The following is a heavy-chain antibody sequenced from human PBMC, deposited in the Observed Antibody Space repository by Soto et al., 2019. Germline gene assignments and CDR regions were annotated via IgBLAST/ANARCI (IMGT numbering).Heavy chain of an antibody. V-gene: IGHV3-30-3*01. D-gene: IGHD6-19*01. CDR1: GFTFSNCA. J-gene: IGHJ6*02. CDR3: ARDPGRVPGPGRTWGMDV. Sequence: QVQLVESGGGVVQPGRSLRLSCAASGFTFSNCAMHWVRQAPGKGLEWVAVISYDGSNKYYADSVKGQFTVSRDNSKNALNVQRNSLRGEDTAVYYCARDPGRVPGPGRTWGMDVWGQGTTVTVSS. CDR2: ISYDGSNK.